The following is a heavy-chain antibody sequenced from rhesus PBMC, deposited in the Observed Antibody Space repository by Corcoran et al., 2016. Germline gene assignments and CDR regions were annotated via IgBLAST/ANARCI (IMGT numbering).Heavy chain of an antibody. CDR1: GFTFRDHY. Sequence: EVQLVESGGGLVQPGGSLRLSCAASGFTFRDHYMDWFLQAPGKGLGWVSSISGSNSSTYYPDSVKGRFTSSRDNAKNTLYLQMNSPRAEDTAVYYCAREDSNYDYFDYWGQGVLVTVSS. V-gene: IGHV3-37*01. J-gene: IGHJ4*01. CDR3: AREDSNYDYFDY. D-gene: IGHD4-23*01. CDR2: ISGSNSST.